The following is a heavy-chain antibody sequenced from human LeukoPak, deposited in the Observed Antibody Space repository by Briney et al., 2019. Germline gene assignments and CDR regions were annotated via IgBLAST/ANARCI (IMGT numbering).Heavy chain of an antibody. V-gene: IGHV4-61*02. D-gene: IGHD2-2*02. CDR3: ARRIGYCSSTSCYIWGYGAFDI. Sequence: SQTLSLTCTVSGGSISSGSYYWSWIRQPAGKGLEWIGRIYTSGSTNYNPSLKSRVTISVDTSKNQFSLKLSSVTAADTAVYYCARRIGYCSSTSCYIWGYGAFDIWGQGTMVTVSS. CDR2: IYTSGST. J-gene: IGHJ3*02. CDR1: GGSISSGSYY.